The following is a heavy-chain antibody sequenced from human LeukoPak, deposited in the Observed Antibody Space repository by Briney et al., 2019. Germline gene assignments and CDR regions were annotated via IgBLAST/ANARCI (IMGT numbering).Heavy chain of an antibody. CDR3: AKLGGHPLHNYYVGV. J-gene: IGHJ6*03. CDR1: GFTFSSYA. Sequence: GGSLTLSCAASGFTFSSYAMSWVRQAPWKGLEWVSGILDSGYSTYYANSVKGRFTISSDNSNNTLYLQMNSLRAEDTAVYYCAKLGGHPLHNYYVGVWRKGTTVGVSS. CDR2: ILDSGYST. V-gene: IGHV3-23*01. D-gene: IGHD3-16*01.